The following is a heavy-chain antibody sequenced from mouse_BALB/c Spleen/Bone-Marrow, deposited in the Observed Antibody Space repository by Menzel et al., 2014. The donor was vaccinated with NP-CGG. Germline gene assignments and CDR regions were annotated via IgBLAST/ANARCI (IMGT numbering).Heavy chain of an antibody. CDR2: IYPGDGET. Sequence: VKLVESGAELVRPGSSVKISCKASGYPFSSYWMNWVEQRPGQGLEWIGQIYPGDGETNYNGKLKGNATLTADKSSSTAYMQLISLTSEDSAVYFCARKYGDYWGQGTTLTVSS. CDR1: GYPFSSYW. J-gene: IGHJ2*01. D-gene: IGHD2-10*02. CDR3: ARKYGDY. V-gene: IGHV1-80*01.